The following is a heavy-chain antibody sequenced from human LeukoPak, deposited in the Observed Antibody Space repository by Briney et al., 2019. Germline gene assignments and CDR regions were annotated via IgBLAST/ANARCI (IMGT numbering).Heavy chain of an antibody. Sequence: SETLSLTCAVYGGSFSGYYWSWIRQPPGKGLEWIGEINHSGSTNYNPSLKSRVTISVDTSKNQFSLKLSSVTAADTAVYYCARGRSSFDYWGQGTLVTVSS. J-gene: IGHJ4*02. V-gene: IGHV4-34*01. CDR3: ARGRSSFDY. D-gene: IGHD6-6*01. CDR2: INHSGST. CDR1: GGSFSGYY.